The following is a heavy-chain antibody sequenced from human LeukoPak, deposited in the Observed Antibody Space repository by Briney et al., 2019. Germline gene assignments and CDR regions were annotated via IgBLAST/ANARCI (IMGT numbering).Heavy chain of an antibody. CDR3: ARDRGSLVEMATGAFYYFDY. CDR1: GYTFTGYY. Sequence: ASVKVSCKASGYTFTGYYMHWVRQAPGQGLGWMGWINPNSGGTNYAQKFQGRVTMTRDTSISTAYMELSRLRSDDTAVYYCARDRGSLVEMATGAFYYFDYWGQGTLVIVSS. CDR2: INPNSGGT. J-gene: IGHJ4*02. D-gene: IGHD5-24*01. V-gene: IGHV1-2*02.